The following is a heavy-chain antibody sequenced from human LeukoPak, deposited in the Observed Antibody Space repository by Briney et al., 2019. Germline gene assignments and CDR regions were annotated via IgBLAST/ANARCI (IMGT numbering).Heavy chain of an antibody. D-gene: IGHD6-6*01. CDR1: GFTFSSYG. J-gene: IGHJ4*02. CDR3: ARDIAARPGY. CDR2: ISYDAMNK. Sequence: TGGSLRLSCAASGFTFSSYGMHWVRQAPGKGPEWVAVISYDAMNKYYADSVKGRFTISRDDAKNSLYLQMNSLRAEDTAVYYCARDIAARPGYWGQGTLVTVSS. V-gene: IGHV3-30*03.